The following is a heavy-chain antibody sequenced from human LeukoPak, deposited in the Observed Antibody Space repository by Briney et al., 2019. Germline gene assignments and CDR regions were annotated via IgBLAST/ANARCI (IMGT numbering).Heavy chain of an antibody. CDR3: GRVGGAYSSSWYSHYYYYMDV. J-gene: IGHJ6*03. CDR2: ISWNSGGI. Sequence: GGSLRLSCAASGFTFDDYAMHWVRQAPGKGLEWVSGISWNSGGIGYADSVKGRFTISRDNAKNSLYLQMNSLRAEDTAVYYCGRVGGAYSSSWYSHYYYYMDVWGKGTTVTISS. V-gene: IGHV3-9*01. CDR1: GFTFDDYA. D-gene: IGHD6-13*01.